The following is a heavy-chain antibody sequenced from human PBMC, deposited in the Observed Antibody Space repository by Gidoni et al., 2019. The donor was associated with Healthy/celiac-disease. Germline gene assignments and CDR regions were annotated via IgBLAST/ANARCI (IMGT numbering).Heavy chain of an antibody. CDR2: IIPIFGTA. D-gene: IGHD3-10*01. CDR1: GGTFSSYA. J-gene: IGHJ6*02. CDR3: AREMVRGVISPYYYYGMDV. V-gene: IGHV1-69*06. Sequence: QVQLVQSGAEVKKPGSSVKVSCKASGGTFSSYAISWVRQAPGQGLEWMGGIIPIFGTANYAQKFQGRVTITADKSTSTAYMELSSLRSEDTAVYYCAREMVRGVISPYYYYGMDVWGQGTTVTVSS.